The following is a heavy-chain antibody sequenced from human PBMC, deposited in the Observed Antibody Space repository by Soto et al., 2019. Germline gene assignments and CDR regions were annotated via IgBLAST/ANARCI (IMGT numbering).Heavy chain of an antibody. CDR2: MYPDDSDI. Sequence: GESLKISCKASGYSFSFYWIGWVRQMPGKGLEWMAIMYPDDSDIRYSPSFEAHVTISADKSTSTAFLQWSSLKASDTAMYYCATAYVYDFANSNYYRDAFGIWGQGTLVSVS. J-gene: IGHJ3*02. CDR1: GYSFSFYW. D-gene: IGHD3-22*01. V-gene: IGHV5-51*01. CDR3: ATAYVYDFANSNYYRDAFGI.